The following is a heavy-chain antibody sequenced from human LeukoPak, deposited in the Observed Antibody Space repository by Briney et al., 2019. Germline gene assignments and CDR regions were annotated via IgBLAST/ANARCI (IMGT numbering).Heavy chain of an antibody. V-gene: IGHV4-34*01. Sequence: PSETLSLTCAVYGGSFSDYYWSWTRQPPGKGLDWIGEINHSGSTNYNPSLKSRVTISVDTSKNQFSLKLTSVTAADTAVYYCARRTVTTFGYFDLWGRGTLVTVSS. CDR3: ARRTVTTFGYFDL. CDR2: INHSGST. J-gene: IGHJ2*01. CDR1: GGSFSDYY. D-gene: IGHD4-17*01.